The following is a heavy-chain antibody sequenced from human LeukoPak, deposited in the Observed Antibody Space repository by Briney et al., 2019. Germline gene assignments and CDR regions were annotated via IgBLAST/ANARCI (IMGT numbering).Heavy chain of an antibody. J-gene: IGHJ5*02. D-gene: IGHD3-3*01. CDR2: IYYSGST. CDR3: ARDANYDFWSGYRYNWFDP. V-gene: IGHV4-59*01. CDR1: GGSFSGYY. Sequence: PSETLSLTCAVYGGSFSGYYWSWIRQPPGKGLEWIGYIYYSGSTNYNPSLKSRVTISVDTSKNQFSLKLSSVTAADTAVYYCARDANYDFWSGYRYNWFDPWGQGTLVTVSS.